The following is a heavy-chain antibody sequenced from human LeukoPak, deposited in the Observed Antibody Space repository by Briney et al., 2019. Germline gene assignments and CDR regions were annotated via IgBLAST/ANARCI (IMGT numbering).Heavy chain of an antibody. J-gene: IGHJ5*02. CDR2: TTWNSGTI. V-gene: IGHV3-9*01. CDR1: GFTFDDYA. CDR3: ATGSGSYPYNWLDP. Sequence: GGSLRLSCAASGFTFDDYAMHWVRQAPGKGLEWVSGTTWNSGTIGYADSVKGRFTISRDNSKNTLYLQMNSLRAEDTAVYYCATGSGSYPYNWLDPWGQGTLVTVSS. D-gene: IGHD3-10*01.